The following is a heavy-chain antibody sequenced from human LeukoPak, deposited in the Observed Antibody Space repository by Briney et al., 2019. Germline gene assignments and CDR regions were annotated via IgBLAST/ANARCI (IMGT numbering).Heavy chain of an antibody. CDR1: GYTFTSYA. V-gene: IGHV7-4-1*02. Sequence: ASVKVSCKASGYTFTSYAMNWVRQAPGQGLEWMGWINTNTGNPTYAQGFTGRFVFSLDTSVSTAYLQISSLKAEDTAVYYCARDARNPGIAVAPFDYWGQGTLVTVSS. D-gene: IGHD6-19*01. CDR3: ARDARNPGIAVAPFDY. CDR2: INTNTGNP. J-gene: IGHJ4*02.